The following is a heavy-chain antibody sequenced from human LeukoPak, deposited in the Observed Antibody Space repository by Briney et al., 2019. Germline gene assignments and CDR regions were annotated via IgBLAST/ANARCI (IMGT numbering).Heavy chain of an antibody. CDR2: IYYSGST. CDR1: GGSISSYY. Sequence: PSETLSLTCTVSGGSISSYYWSWIRRPPGKGLEWIGYIYYSGSTNYNPSLKSRVSISVDTSKNQFSLKLSSVTAADTAVYYCAADYSGNYHVEFDYWGQGTLVTVSS. D-gene: IGHD1-26*01. V-gene: IGHV4-59*12. CDR3: AADYSGNYHVEFDY. J-gene: IGHJ4*02.